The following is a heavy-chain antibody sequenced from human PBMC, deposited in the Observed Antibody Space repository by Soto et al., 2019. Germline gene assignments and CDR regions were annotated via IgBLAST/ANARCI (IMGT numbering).Heavy chain of an antibody. CDR1: GGSFSGYY. CDR2: INHSGST. D-gene: IGHD2-15*01. CDR3: ARVGRRRGTNRQSDIVVVVAPRPVHYYYYMDV. Sequence: SETLSLTCAVYGGSFSGYYWSWIRQPPGKGLEWIGEINHSGSTNYNPSLKSRVTISVDTSKNQFSLKLSSVTAADTAVYYCARVGRRRGTNRQSDIVVVVAPRPVHYYYYMDVWGKGTTVTVSS. V-gene: IGHV4-34*01. J-gene: IGHJ6*03.